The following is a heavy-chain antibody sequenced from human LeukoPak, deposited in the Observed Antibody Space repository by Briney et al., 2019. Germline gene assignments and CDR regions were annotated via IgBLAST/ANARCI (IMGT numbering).Heavy chain of an antibody. D-gene: IGHD5-24*01. Sequence: GGSLRLSCAASGFSFSDYYMLWVRQAPGKGLEWVSAISSSSSYIYYADSVKGRFTISRDNAEDSVSLQMHGLRAGDTAVYFCARGEHKATITGLDSWGQGTLVTVSS. CDR3: ARGEHKATITGLDS. CDR1: GFSFSDYY. CDR2: ISSSSSYI. J-gene: IGHJ4*02. V-gene: IGHV3-21*01.